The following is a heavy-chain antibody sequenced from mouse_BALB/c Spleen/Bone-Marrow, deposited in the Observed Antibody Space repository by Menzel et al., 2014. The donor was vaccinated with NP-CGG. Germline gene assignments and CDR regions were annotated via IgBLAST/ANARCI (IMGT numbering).Heavy chain of an antibody. Sequence: LVESGAELVRPGSSVKISCKASGYPFSSYWMNWVKQRPGQGLEWIGQIYPGDGETNYNGKFKGNATLTADKSSSTAYMQLISLTSEDSAVYFCARKYGDYWGQGTTLTVSS. V-gene: IGHV1-80*01. CDR2: IYPGDGET. CDR1: GYPFSSYW. D-gene: IGHD2-10*02. CDR3: ARKYGDY. J-gene: IGHJ2*01.